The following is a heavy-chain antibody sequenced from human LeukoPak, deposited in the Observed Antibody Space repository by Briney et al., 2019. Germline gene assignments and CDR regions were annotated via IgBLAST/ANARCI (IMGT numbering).Heavy chain of an antibody. V-gene: IGHV4-59*01. J-gene: IGHJ5*02. CDR2: IYYSGST. CDR3: ARVHRRCSSTSCYRAAWFDP. Sequence: SETLSLTCTVSGGSISSYYWSWIRQPPGKGLEWIGYIYYSGSTNYNPSLKSRVTISVDTSKNQFSLKLSSLRSEDTAVYYCARVHRRCSSTSCYRAAWFDPWGQGTLVTVSS. D-gene: IGHD2-2*02. CDR1: GGSISSYY.